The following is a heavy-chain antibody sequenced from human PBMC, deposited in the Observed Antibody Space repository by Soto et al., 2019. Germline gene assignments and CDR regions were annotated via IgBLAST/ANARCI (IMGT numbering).Heavy chain of an antibody. CDR3: ARGVEMATLAVRYYFDF. J-gene: IGHJ4*02. CDR2: ISNTGNTI. Sequence: LRLSCAASGFTFSISEMNWVRQAPGKGLEWVSFISNTGNTIYYADSVKGRFTISRDNARNSLYLQMNSLRAEDTAVYYCARGVEMATLAVRYYFDFWGQGTLVTVSS. V-gene: IGHV3-48*03. CDR1: GFTFSISE. D-gene: IGHD5-12*01.